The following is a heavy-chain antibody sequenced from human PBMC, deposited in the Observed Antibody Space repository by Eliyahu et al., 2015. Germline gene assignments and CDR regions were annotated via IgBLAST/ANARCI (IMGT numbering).Heavy chain of an antibody. J-gene: IGHJ5*02. CDR1: GGSFGSYY. CDR3: ARGRYTYGPTNWFDP. D-gene: IGHD5-18*01. V-gene: IGHV4-59*01. Sequence: QVQLQESGPGLXXPSETXSLTCTVSGGSFGSYYWNWIRHPPGKELEWIGNVYYSGSTNYNPSLKSRVTISVDTSKNQFSLKLTSLTAADTAVYYCARGRYTYGPTNWFDPWGQGTLVTVSS. CDR2: VYYSGST.